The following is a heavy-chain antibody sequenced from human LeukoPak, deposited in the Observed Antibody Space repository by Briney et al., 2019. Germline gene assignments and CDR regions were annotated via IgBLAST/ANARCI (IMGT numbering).Heavy chain of an antibody. CDR3: ANARMVRGADDAFDI. D-gene: IGHD3-10*01. V-gene: IGHV3-7*03. CDR2: IKRDGSEK. Sequence: GGSLRLSCAASGFTFTDYWMSWVRQAPGKGLEWVANIKRDGSEKYYVDSVKGRFTISRDNAKNSLYLQMNSLRTEDTAVYYCANARMVRGADDAFDIWGQGTMVTVSS. J-gene: IGHJ3*02. CDR1: GFTFTDYW.